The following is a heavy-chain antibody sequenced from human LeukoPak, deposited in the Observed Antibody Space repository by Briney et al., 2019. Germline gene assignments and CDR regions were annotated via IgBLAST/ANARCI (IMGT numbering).Heavy chain of an antibody. V-gene: IGHV3-23*01. J-gene: IGHJ3*02. Sequence: GGSLRLSCAASGSTFSSYAMSWVRQAPGKGLEWVSAISGSGGSTYYADSVKGRFTISRDNSKNTLYLQINSLGAEDTAVYYCAKGTGVRGAVGAFDIWGQGTMVTVSS. CDR1: GSTFSSYA. D-gene: IGHD3-10*01. CDR2: ISGSGGST. CDR3: AKGTGVRGAVGAFDI.